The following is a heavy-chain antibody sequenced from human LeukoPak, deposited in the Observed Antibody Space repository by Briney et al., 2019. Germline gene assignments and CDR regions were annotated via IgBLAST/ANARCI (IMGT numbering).Heavy chain of an antibody. CDR1: GGSISSSSYY. Sequence: SETLSLTCTVSGGSISSSSYYWGWIRQPPGKGLEWIGSIYYSGSTYSNPSLKSRVTISVDTSKNQFSLNLSSVTAADTAVYYCATVAVAGTLAIDYWGQGTLVTVSS. D-gene: IGHD6-19*01. CDR2: IYYSGST. J-gene: IGHJ4*02. V-gene: IGHV4-39*07. CDR3: ATVAVAGTLAIDY.